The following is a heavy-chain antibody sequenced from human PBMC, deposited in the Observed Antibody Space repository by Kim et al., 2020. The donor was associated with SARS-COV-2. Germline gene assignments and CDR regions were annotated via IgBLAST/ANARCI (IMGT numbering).Heavy chain of an antibody. CDR3: ARGGRFGELSLSWASIDYYYYGMDV. CDR2: INAGNGNT. J-gene: IGHJ6*02. V-gene: IGHV1-3*01. CDR1: GYTFTSYA. D-gene: IGHD3-10*01. Sequence: ASVKVSCKASGYTFTSYAMHWVRQAPGQRLEWMGWINAGNGNTKYSQKFQGRVTITRDTSASTAYMELSSLRSEDTAVYYCARGGRFGELSLSWASIDYYYYGMDVWGQGTTVTVSS.